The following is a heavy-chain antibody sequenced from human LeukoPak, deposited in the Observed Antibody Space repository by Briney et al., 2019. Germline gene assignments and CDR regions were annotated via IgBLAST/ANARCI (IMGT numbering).Heavy chain of an antibody. D-gene: IGHD3-3*01. J-gene: IGHJ5*02. CDR1: GGSISSGSYY. CDR3: ARSLTTYDFWSGLGADWFDP. V-gene: IGHV4-61*02. Sequence: SETLSLTCTVSGGSISSGSYYWSWIRQPAGKGLEWIGRIYTSGSTYYNPSLKSRVTISVDTSKNQFSLKLSSVTAADTAVYYCARSLTTYDFWSGLGADWFDPWGQGTLVTVSS. CDR2: IYTSGST.